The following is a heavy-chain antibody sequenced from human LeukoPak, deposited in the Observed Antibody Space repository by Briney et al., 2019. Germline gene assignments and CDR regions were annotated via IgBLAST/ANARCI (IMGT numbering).Heavy chain of an antibody. D-gene: IGHD2-2*01. CDR3: ARDFGQVVVVPAASHYYYYYMDV. CDR1: GGSISSYY. Sequence: SETLSLTCTVSGGSISSYYWSWIRQPAGKGLEWIGRIYTSGSTNYNPSLKSRVTMSVDTSKNQFSLKLSSVTAADTAVYYCARDFGQVVVVPAASHYYYYYMDVWGKGTTVTVSS. V-gene: IGHV4-4*07. J-gene: IGHJ6*03. CDR2: IYTSGST.